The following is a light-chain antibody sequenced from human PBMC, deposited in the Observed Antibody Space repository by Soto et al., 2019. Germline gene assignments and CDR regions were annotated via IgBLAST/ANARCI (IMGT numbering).Light chain of an antibody. J-gene: IGLJ1*01. CDR2: DVN. V-gene: IGLV2-14*01. CDR1: SSDVGAYNY. CDR3: SSYTTGSLYV. Sequence: QSALTQPASVSGSPGQSIAISCTGTSSDVGAYNYVSWYQQHPGKAPKVMIYDVNNRPSGVSDRFSGSKSGNTASLTISGLQADDEADYYCSSYTTGSLYVLGSGTKVTVL.